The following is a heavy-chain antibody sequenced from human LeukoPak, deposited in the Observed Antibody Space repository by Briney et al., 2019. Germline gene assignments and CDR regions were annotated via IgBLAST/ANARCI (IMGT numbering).Heavy chain of an antibody. CDR1: GYTFTGYY. D-gene: IGHD6-25*01. J-gene: IGHJ4*02. Sequence: ASVKVSCKASGYTFTGYYLHWVRQAPGQGLEWMGWINPNSGGTNYALKFQGRVTMTRDTSTSTVYMELTRLTSDDTAVYYCARDSTAAADLDSWGQGTLVTVSS. CDR2: INPNSGGT. CDR3: ARDSTAAADLDS. V-gene: IGHV1-2*02.